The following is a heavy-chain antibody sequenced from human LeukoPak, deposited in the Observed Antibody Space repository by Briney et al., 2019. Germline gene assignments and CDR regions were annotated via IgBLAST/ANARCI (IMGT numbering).Heavy chain of an antibody. D-gene: IGHD5-18*01. Sequence: PGGSLRLSCAASGFTFSSYEMNWVRQAPGKGLEWVSYISSSGSTIYYADSVKGRFTISRDNAKNSLYLQMNSLRAEDTAVYYCAREWGYSCGNYFDYWGQGTLVTVSS. J-gene: IGHJ4*02. CDR1: GFTFSSYE. CDR2: ISSSGSTI. CDR3: AREWGYSCGNYFDY. V-gene: IGHV3-48*03.